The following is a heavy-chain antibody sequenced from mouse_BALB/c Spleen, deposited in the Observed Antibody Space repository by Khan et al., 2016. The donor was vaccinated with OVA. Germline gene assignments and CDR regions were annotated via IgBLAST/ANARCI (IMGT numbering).Heavy chain of an antibody. D-gene: IGHD4-1*01. V-gene: IGHV3-2*02. Sequence: VQLKESGPGLVKPSQSLSLTCTVTGYSITSDYAWNWIRQFPENKLEWMGYISYSGRTSYNPSLKSRISVTRDTSKNQFFLQLNSVTTEDTATNYCAMGRTYWGQGTLVTVSS. CDR2: ISYSGRT. J-gene: IGHJ3*01. CDR1: GYSITSDYA. CDR3: AMGRTY.